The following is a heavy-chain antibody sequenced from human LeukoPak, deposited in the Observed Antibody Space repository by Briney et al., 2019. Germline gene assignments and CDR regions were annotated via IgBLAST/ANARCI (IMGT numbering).Heavy chain of an antibody. D-gene: IGHD6-19*01. CDR3: ARDRGWGQFYFDQ. CDR2: IDHSGST. CDR1: GYSISSGYY. Sequence: PSETLSLTCAVSGYSISSGYYWGWTRQPPGKGLEWIGSIDHSGSTYYNPSLKSRVIISVDTSKNQFSLRLSSVTAADTAVYYCARDRGWGQFYFDQWGQGSLVTVSS. V-gene: IGHV4-38-2*02. J-gene: IGHJ4*02.